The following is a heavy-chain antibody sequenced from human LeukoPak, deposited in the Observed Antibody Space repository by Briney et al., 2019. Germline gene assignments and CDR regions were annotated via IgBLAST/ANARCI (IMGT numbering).Heavy chain of an antibody. D-gene: IGHD3-9*01. CDR2: ISSSSTYI. J-gene: IGHJ4*02. CDR1: GLTFSSYS. Sequence: GGSLRLSCAASGLTFSSYSMNWVRQAPGKGLEWVSSISSSSTYIYYADSVKGRFTISRDSANNSLYLQMNSLRAEDTAVYYCARETGLGFDYWGQGSLVTVSS. V-gene: IGHV3-21*01. CDR3: ARETGLGFDY.